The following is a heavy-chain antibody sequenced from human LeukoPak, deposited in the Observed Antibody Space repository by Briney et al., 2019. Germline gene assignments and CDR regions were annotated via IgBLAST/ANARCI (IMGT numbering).Heavy chain of an antibody. CDR1: GYTFTSYG. Sequence: ASVKVSCKASGYTFTSYGISWVRQAPGQGLEWMGIINPSGGSTSYAQKFQGRVTMTRDMSTSTVYMELSSLRSEDTAVYYCAREGYYYDSSGYNDAFDIWGQGTMVTVSS. J-gene: IGHJ3*02. CDR2: INPSGGST. D-gene: IGHD3-22*01. CDR3: AREGYYYDSSGYNDAFDI. V-gene: IGHV1-46*01.